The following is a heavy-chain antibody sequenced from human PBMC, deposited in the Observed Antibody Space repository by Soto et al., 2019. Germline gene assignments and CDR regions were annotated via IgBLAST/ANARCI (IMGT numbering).Heavy chain of an antibody. CDR1: GGSFSGYY. D-gene: IGHD1-26*01. J-gene: IGHJ3*02. V-gene: IGHV4-34*01. CDR2: INHSGST. CDR3: ASGSYSRSHDAFDI. Sequence: SSETLSLTCAVYGGSFSGYYWSWIRQPPGKGLEWIGEINHSGSTNYNPSLKSRVTISVDTSKNQFSLKLSSVTAADTAVYYCASGSYSRSHDAFDIWGQGTMVTVSS.